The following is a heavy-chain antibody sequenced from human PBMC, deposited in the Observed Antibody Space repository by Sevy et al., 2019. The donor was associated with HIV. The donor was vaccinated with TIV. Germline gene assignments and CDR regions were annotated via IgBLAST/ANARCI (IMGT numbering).Heavy chain of an antibody. CDR3: AKTFAIFGVLMSPDFDP. CDR2: IWYDGSYK. Sequence: GGSLSLSCAASGFTFSNYGMHWVRQAPGKGLEWVGVIWYDGSYKYYADAVKDRFTISRDNTKSTLYLQMNSLRAEDTALYYCAKTFAIFGVLMSPDFDPWGQGTLVTVSS. V-gene: IGHV3-33*06. CDR1: GFTFSNYG. D-gene: IGHD3-3*01. J-gene: IGHJ5*02.